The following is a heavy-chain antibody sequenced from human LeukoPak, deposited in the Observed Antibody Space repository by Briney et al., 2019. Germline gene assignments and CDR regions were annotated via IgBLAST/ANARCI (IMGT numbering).Heavy chain of an antibody. CDR1: GGTFSSYA. J-gene: IGHJ4*02. D-gene: IGHD1-26*01. CDR3: ASRTSSGSYGSPDY. Sequence: SVKVSCKASGGTFSSYAISWVRQAPGQGLEWMGRIIPILGIANYAQKFQGRVTITADKSTSTAYMELSSLRSEDTAVYYCASRTSSGSYGSPDYWGQGTLVTASS. V-gene: IGHV1-69*04. CDR2: IIPILGIA.